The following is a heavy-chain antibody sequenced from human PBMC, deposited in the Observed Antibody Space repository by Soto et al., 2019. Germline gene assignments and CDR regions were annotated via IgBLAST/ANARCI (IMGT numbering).Heavy chain of an antibody. J-gene: IGHJ4*02. CDR1: GGSITSGGYY. V-gene: IGHV4-31*03. CDR3: ARGYRPSGYSSSWVFDY. CDR2: IFYSGST. D-gene: IGHD6-13*01. Sequence: QVQLQESGPGLVKPSQTLSLICTVSGGSITSGGYYWNWIRQQQGKGLEWIGYIFYSGSTYYNPFLRSRVTISADTSENQFSMNLSSVTAADTAVYFCARGYRPSGYSSSWVFDYWGQGTLVNVSS.